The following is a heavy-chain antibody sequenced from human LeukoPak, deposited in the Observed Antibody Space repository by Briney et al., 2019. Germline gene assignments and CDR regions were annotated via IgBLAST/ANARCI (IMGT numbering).Heavy chain of an antibody. D-gene: IGHD2-2*01. V-gene: IGHV4-4*07. CDR1: GGSISSYY. Sequence: SETLSLTCTVSGGSISSYYWSWIRQPAGKGLEWIGRIYTSGSTNYNPSLKSRVTMSVDTSKNQLSLKLSSVTAADTAVYYCARGEAYPAMPYTWFAPWGQGPLVPVSS. CDR3: ARGEAYPAMPYTWFAP. CDR2: IYTSGST. J-gene: IGHJ5*02.